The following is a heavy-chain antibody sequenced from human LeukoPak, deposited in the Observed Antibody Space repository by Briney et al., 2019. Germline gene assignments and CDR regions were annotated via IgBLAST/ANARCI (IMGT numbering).Heavy chain of an antibody. V-gene: IGHV3-23*01. CDR2: ISGSGGST. CDR3: AKAMFRGYSYGSFDY. CDR1: GFTFSSYA. J-gene: IGHJ4*02. D-gene: IGHD5-18*01. Sequence: PGGSLRLSCAASGFTFSSYAMSWVRQAPGKGLEWVSAISGSGGSTYYVDSVKGRFTISRDNSKNTLYLQMNSLRAEDTAVYYCAKAMFRGYSYGSFDYWGQGTLVTVSS.